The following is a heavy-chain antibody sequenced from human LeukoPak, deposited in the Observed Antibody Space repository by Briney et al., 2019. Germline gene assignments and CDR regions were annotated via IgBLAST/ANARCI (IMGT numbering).Heavy chain of an antibody. D-gene: IGHD3-22*01. Sequence: GGSLRLSCAASGFTFSTSDMNWIRQAPGKGLEWVSHISSSGSTIYYADSVKGRFTISRDNAKNSLYLQMNSLRAEDTAVYYCARGPYYYDSSGYPPYYFDYWGQGTLVTVSS. CDR2: ISSSGSTI. CDR3: ARGPYYYDSSGYPPYYFDY. CDR1: GFTFSTSD. J-gene: IGHJ4*02. V-gene: IGHV3-48*03.